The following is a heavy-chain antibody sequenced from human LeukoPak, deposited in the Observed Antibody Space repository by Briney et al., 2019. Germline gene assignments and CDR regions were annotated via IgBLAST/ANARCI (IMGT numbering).Heavy chain of an antibody. Sequence: ASVKVSCKASGGTFSSYAISWVRQAPGQGLEWMGGIIPIFGTANYAQKFQGRVTITTDESTSTAYMELSSLRSEDTAVYYCARVRDYYGSGKPYDAFDIWGQGTMVTVSS. CDR1: GGTFSSYA. D-gene: IGHD3-10*01. J-gene: IGHJ3*02. CDR3: ARVRDYYGSGKPYDAFDI. V-gene: IGHV1-69*05. CDR2: IIPIFGTA.